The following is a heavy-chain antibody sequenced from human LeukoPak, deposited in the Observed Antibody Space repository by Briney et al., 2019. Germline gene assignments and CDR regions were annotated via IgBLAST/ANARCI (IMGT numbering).Heavy chain of an antibody. V-gene: IGHV3-30-3*01. Sequence: GGSLRLSCAASGFTFSSYAMHWVRQAPGKGLEWVAVISYDGSNKYYADSVKGRFTISRDNSKNTLYLQMNSLRAEDTAVYYCARGGEIFAYWGQGTLVTASS. CDR1: GFTFSSYA. CDR2: ISYDGSNK. CDR3: ARGGEIFAY. J-gene: IGHJ4*02. D-gene: IGHD3-16*01.